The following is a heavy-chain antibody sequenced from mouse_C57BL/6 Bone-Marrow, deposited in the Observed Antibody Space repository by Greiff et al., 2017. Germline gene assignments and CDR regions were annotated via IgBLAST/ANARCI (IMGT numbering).Heavy chain of an antibody. Sequence: VQLQQSGAELARPGASVKLSCKASGYTFTSYGLSWVKQRPGQGLEWIGEIYPRSGNTYYNEKFKGKATLTADKSSSPAYMELRSLTSEDSAVYFCARRAYYGSSYGAMDYWGQGTSVTVSS. CDR2: IYPRSGNT. V-gene: IGHV1-81*01. J-gene: IGHJ4*01. D-gene: IGHD1-1*01. CDR3: ARRAYYGSSYGAMDY. CDR1: GYTFTSYG.